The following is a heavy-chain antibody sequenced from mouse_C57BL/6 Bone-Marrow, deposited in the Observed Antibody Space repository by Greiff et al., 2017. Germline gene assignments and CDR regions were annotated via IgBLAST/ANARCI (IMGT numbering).Heavy chain of an antibody. CDR1: GYTFTSYG. J-gene: IGHJ2*01. D-gene: IGHD3-2*02. V-gene: IGHV1-81*01. CDR2: IYPRSGNT. CDR3: ARSRRQLTLDY. Sequence: QVQLKESGAELARPGASVKLSCKASGYTFTSYGISWVKQRTGQGLEWIGEIYPRSGNTYYNEKFKGKATLTADKSSSTAYMELRSLTSEDSAVYFCARSRRQLTLDYWGQGTTLTVSS.